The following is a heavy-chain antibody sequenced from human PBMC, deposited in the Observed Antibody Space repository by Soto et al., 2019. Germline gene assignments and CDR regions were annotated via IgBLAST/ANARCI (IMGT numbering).Heavy chain of an antibody. CDR3: ARDKMEQWLVGGDLDY. J-gene: IGHJ4*02. CDR2: IIDDGGRA. Sequence: EVQLLESGGGLVQPGGSLRLSCSASGFSFSNHAMSWVRQAPGKGLEWVSAIIDDGGRAYDADSVKGRFTISRDNYRNTLSLQMNSLRAEDTAVYYCARDKMEQWLVGGDLDYWGQGTQVTVSS. D-gene: IGHD6-19*01. CDR1: GFSFSNHA. V-gene: IGHV3-23*01.